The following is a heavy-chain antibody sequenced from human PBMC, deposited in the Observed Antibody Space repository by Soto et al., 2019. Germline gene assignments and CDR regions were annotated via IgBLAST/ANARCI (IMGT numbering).Heavy chain of an antibody. Sequence: EVQLVESGGGLVQPGGSLRLSCAASGFSITNTWMHWVRQAPGKGLEWVGGVKSKADGGTADYAAPVKGRFTVSTDDSKNTQYPQMNSLTMEDTAVYYCNSYPDFWGGHTPLWGQGTLVTVSS. CDR1: GFSITNTW. CDR2: VKSKADGGTA. V-gene: IGHV3-15*07. J-gene: IGHJ4*02. D-gene: IGHD3-3*01. CDR3: NSYPDFWGGHTPL.